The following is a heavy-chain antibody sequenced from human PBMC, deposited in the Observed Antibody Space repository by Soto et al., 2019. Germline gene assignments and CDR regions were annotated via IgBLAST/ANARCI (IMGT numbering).Heavy chain of an antibody. V-gene: IGHV3-30*18. CDR1: GFTFSSYG. Sequence: GGSLRLSCAASGFTFSSYGMHWVRQAPGKGLEWVAIISYDEINKYYADSVKGRFTISRDNSKNTLYLQMNSLRAEDTAVYYCAKSMYNWNDGFFDYWGQGTLVTVSS. J-gene: IGHJ4*02. D-gene: IGHD1-1*01. CDR3: AKSMYNWNDGFFDY. CDR2: ISYDEINK.